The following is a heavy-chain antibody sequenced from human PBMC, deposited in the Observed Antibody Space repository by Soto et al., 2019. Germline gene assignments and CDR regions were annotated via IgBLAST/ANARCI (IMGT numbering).Heavy chain of an antibody. CDR1: GGSISSGGYY. CDR3: ARAHYDILTGYSSRGGWYFDL. D-gene: IGHD3-9*01. CDR2: IYYSGST. J-gene: IGHJ2*01. V-gene: IGHV4-31*03. Sequence: QVQLQESGPGLVKPSQTLSLTCTVSGGSISSGGYYWSWIRQHPGKGLEWIGYIYYSGSTYYNPSLQSRVTISVDTSKNHFSLKLSSVTAADTAVYYCARAHYDILTGYSSRGGWYFDLWGRGTLVTVSS.